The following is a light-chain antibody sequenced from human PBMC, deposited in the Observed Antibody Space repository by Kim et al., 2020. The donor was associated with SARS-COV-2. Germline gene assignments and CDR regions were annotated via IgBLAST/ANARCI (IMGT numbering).Light chain of an antibody. CDR3: QQYTSSSWK. Sequence: ESVLTQSPGTLSLSPGERATLSCRASQSVSSIYLAWYQQKPGQAPRLLIYAASSRATGIPDRFSGSGSGTDFTLTISRLEPEDFAVYYCQQYTSSSWKFGQGNKVEIK. CDR2: AAS. J-gene: IGKJ1*01. V-gene: IGKV3-20*01. CDR1: QSVSSIY.